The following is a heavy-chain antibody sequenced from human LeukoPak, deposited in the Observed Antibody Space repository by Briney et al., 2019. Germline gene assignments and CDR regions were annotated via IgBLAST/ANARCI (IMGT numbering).Heavy chain of an antibody. V-gene: IGHV4-39*07. CDR1: GGSISSSSYY. CDR3: ARHDDSLWLIFDP. D-gene: IGHD5/OR15-5a*01. Sequence: SETLSLTCTVSGGSISSSSYYWGWIRQPPGKGLEWIGSIYYSGSTYYNPSLKSRVTISVDTSKNQFSLKLSSVTAADTAVYYCARHDDSLWLIFDPWGQGTLVTVSS. J-gene: IGHJ5*02. CDR2: IYYSGST.